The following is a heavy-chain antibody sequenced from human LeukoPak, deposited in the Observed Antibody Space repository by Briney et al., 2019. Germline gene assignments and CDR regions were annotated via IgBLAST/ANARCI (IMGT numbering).Heavy chain of an antibody. Sequence: GGSLRLSCAASGFSFSSYTMNWVRQAPGKGLEWVSSITISSSSIYYADSVKGRFTISRDNAKNSLYLEMNSLRAEDTAVYYCAREGGNGWYSGWFDPWGQGILVTVSS. V-gene: IGHV3-21*01. CDR1: GFSFSSYT. CDR2: ITISSSSI. CDR3: AREGGNGWYSGWFDP. J-gene: IGHJ5*02. D-gene: IGHD6-19*01.